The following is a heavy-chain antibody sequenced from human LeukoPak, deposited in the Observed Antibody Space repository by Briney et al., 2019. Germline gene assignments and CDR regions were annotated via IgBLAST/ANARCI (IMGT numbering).Heavy chain of an antibody. CDR1: GFTFSSYA. Sequence: GGSLRLSCAASGFTFSSYAMSWVRQAPGKGLEWVSAISGSGGSTYYADSVKGRFTISRDNSKNTLYLQMNSLGAEDTAVYYCANRYCTSVSCYPPGYWGQGTLVTVSS. J-gene: IGHJ4*02. CDR2: ISGSGGST. D-gene: IGHD2-2*01. V-gene: IGHV3-23*01. CDR3: ANRYCTSVSCYPPGY.